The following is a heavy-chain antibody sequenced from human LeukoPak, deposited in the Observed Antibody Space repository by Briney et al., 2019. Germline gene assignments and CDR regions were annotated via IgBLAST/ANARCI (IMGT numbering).Heavy chain of an antibody. V-gene: IGHV5-10-1*01. CDR1: GYRFTSYW. D-gene: IGHD3-16*01. J-gene: IGHJ5*02. Sequence: GESLRISCKGSGYRFTSYWISWVRQMPGKGLDWMGKIDPSDSYTSYSPSFQGHVTISADKSISTAYLQWSSLKASDNAMYYCARLLTPDWFDPWGQGTLVTVSS. CDR3: ARLLTPDWFDP. CDR2: IDPSDSYT.